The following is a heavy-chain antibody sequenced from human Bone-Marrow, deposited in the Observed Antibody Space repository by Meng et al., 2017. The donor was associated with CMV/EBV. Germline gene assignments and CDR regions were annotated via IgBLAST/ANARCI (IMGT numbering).Heavy chain of an antibody. Sequence: SVKVSCKASGGTFSRYAFSWVRQAPGQGLEWIGGIIPMIDKAHYAQKFQGTVTITADKSTGTAYMELSSLKSDDTAVYYCASAMVRTVTTYYYYLYGLDVWGQGTTVTVSS. J-gene: IGHJ6*01. CDR1: GGTFSRYA. CDR2: IIPMIDKA. CDR3: ASAMVRTVTTYYYYLYGLDV. D-gene: IGHD3-10*01. V-gene: IGHV1-69*10.